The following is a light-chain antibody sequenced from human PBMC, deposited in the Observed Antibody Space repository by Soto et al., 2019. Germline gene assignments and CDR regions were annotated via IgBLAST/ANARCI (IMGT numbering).Light chain of an antibody. CDR1: SGHNNYA. CDR2: LNSDGSH. J-gene: IGLJ2*01. V-gene: IGLV4-69*01. CDR3: QTWGTGAVV. Sequence: QPVLTQSPSASASLGASVNLTCSLSSGHNNYAIAWHQQQPEKGPRYLMKLNSDGSHSKGDGIPDRFSGSSSGAERSLTISSLQSDDEADYYCQTWGTGAVVFGGGTKLTVL.